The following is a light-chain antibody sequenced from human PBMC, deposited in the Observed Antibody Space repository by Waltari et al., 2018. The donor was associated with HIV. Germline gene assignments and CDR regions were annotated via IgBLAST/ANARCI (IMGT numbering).Light chain of an antibody. V-gene: IGLV3-19*01. CDR2: GKN. Sequence: SSELTQDPAVSVALGQTVKITCQGDNLRTYYASWYQQKPGQAPALVSYGKNRRPSEIPDRFSSSASRNTASLIITGAQAEDEAEYYCKTRDRSGNLYVFGTGTTVTVL. J-gene: IGLJ1*01. CDR1: NLRTYY. CDR3: KTRDRSGNLYV.